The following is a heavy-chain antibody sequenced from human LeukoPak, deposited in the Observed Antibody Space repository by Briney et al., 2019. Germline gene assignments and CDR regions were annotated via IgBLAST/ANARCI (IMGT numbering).Heavy chain of an antibody. CDR2: IYTSGST. CDR1: GGSISSYY. Sequence: PSETLSLTCTVSGGSISSYYWSWIRQPAGKGLEWIGRIYTSGSTNYNPSLKSRVTMSVDTSKNQFSLKLSSMTAADTAVYYCARESGDYGHWYFDLWGRGTLVTVSS. J-gene: IGHJ2*01. V-gene: IGHV4-4*07. D-gene: IGHD4-17*01. CDR3: ARESGDYGHWYFDL.